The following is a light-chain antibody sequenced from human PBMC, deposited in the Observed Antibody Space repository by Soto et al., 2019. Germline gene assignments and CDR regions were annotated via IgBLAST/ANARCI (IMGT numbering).Light chain of an antibody. V-gene: IGLV2-14*01. CDR2: DNN. Sequence: QSALTQPASVSGSPGQSIAISCTGTSSNVGGYNSVSWFQQHPGKAPKLIIYDNNNRPSAVADRFSGSKSGNTASLTIAGLETEDEDYYYCSSFTNRNTYVFGTGTKVTVL. J-gene: IGLJ1*01. CDR3: SSFTNRNTYV. CDR1: SSNVGGYNS.